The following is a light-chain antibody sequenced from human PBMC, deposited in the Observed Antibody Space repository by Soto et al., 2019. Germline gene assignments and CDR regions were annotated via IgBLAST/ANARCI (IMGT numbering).Light chain of an antibody. CDR3: QQLNSYPPLT. Sequence: DIQLTQSPSFLSASIGDRVTITCRASQDISSFLAWYQQKPGTAPKLLIYAASTLQSGVPSRFSGNGSGTEFTLTISSLQPEDFATYYCQQLNSYPPLTFGGGTKVEIK. J-gene: IGKJ4*01. CDR2: AAS. V-gene: IGKV1-9*01. CDR1: QDISSF.